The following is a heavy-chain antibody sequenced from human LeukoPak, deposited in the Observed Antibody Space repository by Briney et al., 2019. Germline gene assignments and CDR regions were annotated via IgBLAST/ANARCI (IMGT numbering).Heavy chain of an antibody. CDR2: INPSGGST. CDR3: ARDLLGYCSRGSCYDVDFDY. J-gene: IGHJ4*02. Sequence: EASVKVSCKASGYTFTSYYMHWVRQAPGQGLEWMGIINPSGGSTSYAQKFQGRVTMTTDTSTSTAYMELRSLRSDDTAVYYCARDLLGYCSRGSCYDVDFDYWGQGTLVTVSS. CDR1: GYTFTSYY. D-gene: IGHD2-15*01. V-gene: IGHV1-46*01.